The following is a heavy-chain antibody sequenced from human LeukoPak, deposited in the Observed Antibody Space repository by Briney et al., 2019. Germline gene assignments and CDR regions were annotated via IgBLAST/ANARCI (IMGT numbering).Heavy chain of an antibody. Sequence: PSETLSLTCTVSGGSISSYYWSWIRQPPGKGLEWRGYIYYSGSTNYNPSLKSRVTISVDTSKNQFSLKLSSVTAADTAVYYCASSKTNGDSSGWYAWFDPWGQGTLVTVSS. D-gene: IGHD6-19*01. J-gene: IGHJ5*02. CDR2: IYYSGST. CDR1: GGSISSYY. CDR3: ASSKTNGDSSGWYAWFDP. V-gene: IGHV4-59*01.